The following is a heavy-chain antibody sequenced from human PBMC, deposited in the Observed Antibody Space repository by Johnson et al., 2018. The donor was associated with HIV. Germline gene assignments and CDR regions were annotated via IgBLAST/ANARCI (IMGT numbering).Heavy chain of an antibody. Sequence: VQLVESGGGVVRPGGSLRLSCAASGFTFSDYYMSWIRQAPGKGLEWVSYISSSGSTIYYADSVKGRFTISRDNAKRSLYLQMNSLRAEDTAVYYCANEGGDQDYAFDIWGQGTMVTVSS. D-gene: IGHD3-16*01. CDR1: GFTFSDYY. CDR3: ANEGGDQDYAFDI. CDR2: ISSSGSTI. J-gene: IGHJ3*02. V-gene: IGHV3-11*04.